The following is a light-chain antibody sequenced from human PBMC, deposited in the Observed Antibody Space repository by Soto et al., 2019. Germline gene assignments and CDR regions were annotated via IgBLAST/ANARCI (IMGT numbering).Light chain of an antibody. CDR3: LQDYNYPNT. Sequence: IQMTQSPSSLSASVGDRVTITCRASQAIRNDVAWYQQKAGRVPNLLIYAATHLQSGVPSRFSGSGFGTDFTLTISSLQPEDFATYYCLQDYNYPNTFGGGTKWIS. V-gene: IGKV1-6*01. J-gene: IGKJ4*01. CDR2: AAT. CDR1: QAIRND.